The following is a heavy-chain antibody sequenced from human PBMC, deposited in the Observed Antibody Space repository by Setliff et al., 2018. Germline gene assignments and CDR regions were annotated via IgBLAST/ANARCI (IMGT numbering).Heavy chain of an antibody. Sequence: SETLSLTCTVSGYSISSGYYWSWIRQPPGKGLEWIGEINHSGSTYYNPSLKSRVTISVDTSKNQFSLKLSSVTAADTAVYYCARDFGDYGLDPWGQGTLVTVSS. J-gene: IGHJ5*02. D-gene: IGHD4-17*01. CDR1: GYSISSGYY. CDR2: INHSGST. CDR3: ARDFGDYGLDP. V-gene: IGHV4-38-2*02.